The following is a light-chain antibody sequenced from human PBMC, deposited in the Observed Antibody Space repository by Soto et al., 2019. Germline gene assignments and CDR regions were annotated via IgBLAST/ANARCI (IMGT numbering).Light chain of an antibody. J-gene: IGKJ1*01. CDR2: DAS. Sequence: EIVLTQSPGTPSLSPGERATLSCRASQSVTSNYLAWYQQRPGQPPRLLMYDASNRATGIPDRFSGSGSGTDFSLTISRLEPEDFAVYYCQQYGSSVWTFGQGTKVEVK. CDR1: QSVTSNY. CDR3: QQYGSSVWT. V-gene: IGKV3-20*01.